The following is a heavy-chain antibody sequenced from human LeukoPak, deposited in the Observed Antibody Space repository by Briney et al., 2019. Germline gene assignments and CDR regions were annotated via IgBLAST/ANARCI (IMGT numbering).Heavy chain of an antibody. J-gene: IGHJ4*02. CDR3: ARVLYSSGYYYDY. D-gene: IGHD3-22*01. CDR2: ISSSGSTI. CDR1: GFTFSSYE. Sequence: GGSLRLPCAASGFTFSSYEMNWVRQAPGKGLEWVSYISSSGSTIYYADSVKGRFTISRDNAKNSLYLQMSSLRAEDTAVYYCARVLYSSGYYYDYWGQGTLVTVSS. V-gene: IGHV3-48*03.